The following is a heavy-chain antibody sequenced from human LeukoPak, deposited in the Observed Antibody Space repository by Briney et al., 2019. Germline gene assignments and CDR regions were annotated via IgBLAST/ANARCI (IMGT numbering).Heavy chain of an antibody. V-gene: IGHV1-46*01. J-gene: IGHJ4*02. D-gene: IGHD2-8*02. CDR3: ARDHSTGGN. CDR1: GYTFSSFY. Sequence: ASVKVSCKASGYTFSSFYMHWVRQAPGQGLEWLGIINPTGGSTSYAQKFQGRVTMTTDTSTSTVYMELSSLRSEDTAVYYCARDHSTGGNWGQGTLVTVSS. CDR2: INPTGGST.